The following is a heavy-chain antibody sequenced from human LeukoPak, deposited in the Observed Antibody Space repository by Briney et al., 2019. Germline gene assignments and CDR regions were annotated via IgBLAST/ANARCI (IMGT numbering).Heavy chain of an antibody. CDR1: GFTFSSCW. D-gene: IGHD5-12*01. Sequence: GGSLRLFCAASGFTFSSCWMSWVRQAPGKGLEWVANIKQDGSEKNYVDSVKGRFTISRDNAKNSLELQMNSLRDEDTAVYYCARAGGYASSWAYWGQGTLVTVSS. J-gene: IGHJ4*02. CDR3: ARAGGYASSWAY. V-gene: IGHV3-7*01. CDR2: IKQDGSEK.